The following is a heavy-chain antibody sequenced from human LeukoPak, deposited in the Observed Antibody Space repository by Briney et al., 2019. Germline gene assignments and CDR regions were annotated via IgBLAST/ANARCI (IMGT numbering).Heavy chain of an antibody. D-gene: IGHD2-21*02. V-gene: IGHV4-4*02. CDR2: IYHSGST. J-gene: IGHJ6*03. CDR1: GGSISSSNW. Sequence: PSGTLSLTCAVSGGSISSSNWWSWVRRPPGKGLEWIGEIYHSGSTNYNPSLKSRVTISVDKSKNQFSLKLSSVTAADTAVYYCARVGGDYSYYYYYYMDVWSKGTTVTISS. CDR3: ARVGGDYSYYYYYYMDV.